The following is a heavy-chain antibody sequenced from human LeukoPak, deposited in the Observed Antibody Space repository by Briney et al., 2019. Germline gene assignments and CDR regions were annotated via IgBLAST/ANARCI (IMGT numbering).Heavy chain of an antibody. CDR1: GYTFTGYY. Sequence: ASVKVSCKASGYTFTGYYMHWVRQAPGQGLEWMGWINPNSGGTNYAQKFQGRVTMTRDTSISTAYMELSRLRCDDTAVYYCARAGYSSSWYTTSMDVWGQGTTVTVSS. CDR2: INPNSGGT. V-gene: IGHV1-2*02. CDR3: ARAGYSSSWYTTSMDV. D-gene: IGHD6-13*01. J-gene: IGHJ6*02.